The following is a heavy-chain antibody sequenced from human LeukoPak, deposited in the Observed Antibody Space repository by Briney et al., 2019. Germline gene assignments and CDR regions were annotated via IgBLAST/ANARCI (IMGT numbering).Heavy chain of an antibody. CDR2: INQDGSEK. CDR3: AIISPVATVGY. CDR1: GFTFSSYW. Sequence: GGSLRLSCADSGFTFSSYWISWVRQAPGKGLEWVANINQDGSEKYYVDSVRGRFTISRDNAKNSLYLQMNSLRAEDTAVYYCAIISPVATVGYWGQGTLVTVSS. J-gene: IGHJ4*02. V-gene: IGHV3-7*01. D-gene: IGHD4-23*01.